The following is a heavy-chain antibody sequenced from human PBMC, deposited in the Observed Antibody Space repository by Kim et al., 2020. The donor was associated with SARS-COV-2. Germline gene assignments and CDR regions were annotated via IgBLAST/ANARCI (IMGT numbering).Heavy chain of an antibody. CDR1: GFTFSSYA. D-gene: IGHD2-21*02. CDR2: ISGSGGST. Sequence: GGSLRLSCAASGFTFSSYAMSWVRQAPGKGLEWVSAISGSGGSTYYADSVKGRFTISRDNSKNTLYLQMNSLRAEDTAVYYCAKELAYCGGDCYPRAFDIWGQGTMVTVSS. V-gene: IGHV3-23*01. J-gene: IGHJ3*02. CDR3: AKELAYCGGDCYPRAFDI.